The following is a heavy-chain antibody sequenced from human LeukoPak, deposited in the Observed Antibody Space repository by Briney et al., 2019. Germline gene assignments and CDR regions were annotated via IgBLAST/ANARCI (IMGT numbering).Heavy chain of an antibody. CDR3: ARGKWYGSGLYYYYMDV. D-gene: IGHD3-10*01. CDR2: INHSGST. V-gene: IGHV4-34*01. J-gene: IGHJ6*03. Sequence: SETLSLTCAVYGGSFSGYYWSWIRQPPGKGLEWIGEINHSGSTNYNPSLKSRVTISVDTSKNQFSLKLSSVTAPDTAVYYCARGKWYGSGLYYYYMDVWGKGTTVTVSS. CDR1: GGSFSGYY.